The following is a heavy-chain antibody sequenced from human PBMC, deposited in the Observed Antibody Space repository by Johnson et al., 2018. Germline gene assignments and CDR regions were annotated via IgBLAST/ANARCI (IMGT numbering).Heavy chain of an antibody. Sequence: EVQLVESGGGLVKPGRSLRLSCTGSDFTFGVFALSWFRQAPGTGLEWVGFIRSPAYGARTDTVASVRGRFTISRDDSRSVAYLQMNSLKTEDTAVYFCAKRGDDYNTRAAFDIWGQGTMVTVSS. CDR2: IRSPAYGART. D-gene: IGHD5-24*01. V-gene: IGHV3-49*05. J-gene: IGHJ3*02. CDR3: AKRGDDYNTRAAFDI. CDR1: DFTFGVFA.